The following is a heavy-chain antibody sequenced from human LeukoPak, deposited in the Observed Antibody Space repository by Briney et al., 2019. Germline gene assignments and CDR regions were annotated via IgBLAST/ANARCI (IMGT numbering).Heavy chain of an antibody. CDR1: GFTFSSYG. CDR2: ISYDGSNK. Sequence: PGRSLRLSCAASGFTFSSYGMHWVRQAPGKGLEWVAVISYDGSNKYYADSVKGRFTISRDNSKNTLYLQMNSLRAEDTAVYYCTKAPMVRGVYDAFDIWGQGTMVTVSS. J-gene: IGHJ3*02. CDR3: TKAPMVRGVYDAFDI. V-gene: IGHV3-30*18. D-gene: IGHD3-10*01.